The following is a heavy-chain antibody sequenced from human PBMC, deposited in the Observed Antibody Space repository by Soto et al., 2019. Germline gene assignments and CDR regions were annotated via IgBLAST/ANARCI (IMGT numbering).Heavy chain of an antibody. CDR1: GITLSNYW. CDR3: ARDQLYYNDISGRPLNAFDV. J-gene: IGHJ3*01. Sequence: GGSLRLSCAASGITLSNYWVHWVRQAPGKGLEWVSYIGIGSSTKYYADSVKGRFTISRDNAKNSLYLQMNSLRAEDTAVYYCARDQLYYNDISGRPLNAFDVWGQGTMVTVSS. D-gene: IGHD3-22*01. CDR2: IGIGSSTK. V-gene: IGHV3-48*01.